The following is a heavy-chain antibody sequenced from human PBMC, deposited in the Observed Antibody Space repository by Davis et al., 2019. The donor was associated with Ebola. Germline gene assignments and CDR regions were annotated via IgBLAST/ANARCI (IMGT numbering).Heavy chain of an antibody. Sequence: PSETLSLTCAVYGGSFSGYYWSWIRQPAGKGLEWIGRIYTSGSTNYNPSLKSRVTMSVDTSKNQFSLKLSSVTAADTAVYYCARCSSSSCDYWGQGTLVTVSS. V-gene: IGHV4-59*10. CDR1: GGSFSGYY. D-gene: IGHD6-6*01. CDR3: ARCSSSSCDY. CDR2: IYTSGST. J-gene: IGHJ4*02.